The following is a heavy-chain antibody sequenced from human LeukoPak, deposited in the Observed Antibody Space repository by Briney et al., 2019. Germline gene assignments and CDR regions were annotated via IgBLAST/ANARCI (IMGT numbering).Heavy chain of an antibody. V-gene: IGHV4-61*02. CDR1: GGSISSGSYY. D-gene: IGHD3-3*01. CDR2: IYTSGST. Sequence: SETLSLTCTVSGGSISSGSYYWSWIRQPAGKGLEWIGRIYTSGSTNYNPSLQSRVTISVDTSKNQFSLKLSSVTAADTAVYYCAREAHTIFGVVIFDYWGQGTLVTVSS. J-gene: IGHJ4*02. CDR3: AREAHTIFGVVIFDY.